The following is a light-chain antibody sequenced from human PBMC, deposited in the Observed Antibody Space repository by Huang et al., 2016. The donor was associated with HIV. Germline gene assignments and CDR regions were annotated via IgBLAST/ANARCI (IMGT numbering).Light chain of an antibody. V-gene: IGKV1-NL1*01. CDR3: QQYHGIPWT. CDR2: DTS. CDR1: QGIGNS. J-gene: IGKJ1*01. Sequence: DIQMTQSPSSLSASVGDRVTITCRASQGIGNSLAWYKKKTEKAPRLLLYDTSRLESGVPSRFSGSGSGKHYTLTISTLQPEDIASYYCQQYHGIPWTFGQGTKVEIK.